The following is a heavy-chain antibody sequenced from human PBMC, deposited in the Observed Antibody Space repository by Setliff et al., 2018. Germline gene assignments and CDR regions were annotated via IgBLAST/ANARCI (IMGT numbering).Heavy chain of an antibody. J-gene: IGHJ6*02. CDR2: IRDKANRYTT. V-gene: IGHV3-72*01. D-gene: IGHD3-3*01. Sequence: PGGSLRLSCAASGLTTTHYYMDWVRQAPGKGLEWVGRIRDKANRYTTEYAASVKGRFTISRLDSEISMYLQMNSLETEDTAVYYCTRGIRRITIFGVASYYYYGMDVWGQGTTVTV. CDR1: GLTTTHYY. CDR3: TRGIRRITIFGVASYYYYGMDV.